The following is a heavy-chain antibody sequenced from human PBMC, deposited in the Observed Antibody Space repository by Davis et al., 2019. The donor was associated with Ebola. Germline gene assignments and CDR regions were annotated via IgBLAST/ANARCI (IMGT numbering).Heavy chain of an antibody. J-gene: IGHJ5*02. V-gene: IGHV3-23*01. D-gene: IGHD5-18*01. CDR1: GFTFSSYA. CDR2: ISGSGGST. Sequence: GESLKISCAASGFTFSSYAMTWVRQAPGKGLEWVSVISGSGGSTYYADSVKGRFTISRDNSKKTLYLQMNSLRAEDTAVYYCARDHTAMVFNWFDPWGQGTLVTVSS. CDR3: ARDHTAMVFNWFDP.